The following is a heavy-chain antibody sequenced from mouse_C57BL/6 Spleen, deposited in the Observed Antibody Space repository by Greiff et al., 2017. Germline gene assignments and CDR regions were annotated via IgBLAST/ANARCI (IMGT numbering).Heavy chain of an antibody. J-gene: IGHJ2*01. Sequence: QVHVKQPGAELVKPGASVKLSCKASGYTFTSYWMQWVKQRPGQGLEWIGEIDPSDSYTNYNQKFKGKATLTVATSSSTAYMQLSSLTSEDSAVYYCARDGNYGGYFDYWGQGTTLTVSS. CDR2: IDPSDSYT. CDR1: GYTFTSYW. D-gene: IGHD2-1*01. CDR3: ARDGNYGGYFDY. V-gene: IGHV1-50*01.